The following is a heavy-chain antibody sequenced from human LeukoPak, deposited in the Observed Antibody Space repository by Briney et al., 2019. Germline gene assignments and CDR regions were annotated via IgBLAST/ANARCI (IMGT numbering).Heavy chain of an antibody. D-gene: IGHD3-22*01. Sequence: PGGSLRLSCAASGFTFSDYVMIWVRQAPGKGLEWVSGITASGDRTFYGDSVRGRFTMSRDNSKNTVYLQMNSLRVDDTAVYYCARCSPGDSSNFYVVLQYWGQGTQVTVST. V-gene: IGHV3-23*01. J-gene: IGHJ4*02. CDR1: GFTFSDYV. CDR3: ARCSPGDSSNFYVVLQY. CDR2: ITASGDRT.